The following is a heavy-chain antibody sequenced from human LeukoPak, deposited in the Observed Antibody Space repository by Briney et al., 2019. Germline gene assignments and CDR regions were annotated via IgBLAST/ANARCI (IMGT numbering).Heavy chain of an antibody. J-gene: IGHJ4*02. Sequence: GGSLRLSCAASGSTFSRCGMHWVRQAPGKGLEWVTTISFDGSNKYYADSVKGRFTISRDNSKNALYLQMNSLRAEDSALYYCAKDSSGTRSFDYWGQGTLVTVSS. D-gene: IGHD3-22*01. CDR2: ISFDGSNK. CDR3: AKDSSGTRSFDY. V-gene: IGHV3-30*18. CDR1: GSTFSRCG.